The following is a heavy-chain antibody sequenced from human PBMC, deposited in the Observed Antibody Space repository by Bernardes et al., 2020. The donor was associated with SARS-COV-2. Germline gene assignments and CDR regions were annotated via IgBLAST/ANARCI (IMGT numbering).Heavy chain of an antibody. CDR3: VRSAGMDV. J-gene: IGHJ6*02. V-gene: IGHV3-7*03. CDR1: GFDFSDYW. CDR2: IKRDGSET. Sequence: GRSLRLSCAGSGFDFSDYWMTWVRQAPGKGLEWVANIKRDGSETYYVDSVKGRFTISRDNAKNLVFLQMNSLRAEDTAVFYCVRSAGMDVWGQGTMVTVSS.